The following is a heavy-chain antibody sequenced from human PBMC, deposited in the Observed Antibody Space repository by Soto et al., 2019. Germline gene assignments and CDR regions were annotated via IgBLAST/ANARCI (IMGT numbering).Heavy chain of an antibody. CDR1: GGSFSGYY. CDR3: ARSAGLGYCSGGSCYYDY. V-gene: IGHV4-34*01. J-gene: IGHJ4*02. D-gene: IGHD2-15*01. CDR2: INHSGST. Sequence: QVQLQQWGAGLLKPSETLSLTCAVYGGSFSGYYWSWIRQPPGKGLEWIGEINHSGSTNYNPSLKSRVTISVDTSKNQFSRKLSSVTAADTAVYYCARSAGLGYCSGGSCYYDYWGQGTLVTVSS.